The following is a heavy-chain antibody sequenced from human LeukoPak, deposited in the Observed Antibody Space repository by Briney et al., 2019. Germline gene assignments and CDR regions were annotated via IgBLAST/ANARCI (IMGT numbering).Heavy chain of an antibody. V-gene: IGHV3-23*01. Sequence: GGSLRLSCAASGFTFSSYAMSWVRQAPGKGLEWVSAISGSGGGTYYADSVKGRFTISRDNSKNTLYLQMNSLRAEDTAVYYCASDRYYYDSSGYYSHYWYFDLWGRGTLVTVSS. CDR2: ISGSGGGT. J-gene: IGHJ2*01. CDR1: GFTFSSYA. CDR3: ASDRYYYDSSGYYSHYWYFDL. D-gene: IGHD3-22*01.